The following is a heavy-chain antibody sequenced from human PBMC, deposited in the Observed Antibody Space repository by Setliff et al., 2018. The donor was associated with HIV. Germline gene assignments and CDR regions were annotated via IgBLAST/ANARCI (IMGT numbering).Heavy chain of an antibody. CDR3: ARSVLLWFGELHFDY. CDR2: ISAHSGYA. D-gene: IGHD3-10*01. Sequence: GASVKVSCKASGYTLSTYGISWVRQAPGQGLEWMGWISAHSGYAKSAQKFQGRVTMDTDTSTNTAYMELKSLRSDDTAVYYCARSVLLWFGELHFDYWGQGTLVTVSS. CDR1: GYTLSTYG. J-gene: IGHJ4*02. V-gene: IGHV1-18*01.